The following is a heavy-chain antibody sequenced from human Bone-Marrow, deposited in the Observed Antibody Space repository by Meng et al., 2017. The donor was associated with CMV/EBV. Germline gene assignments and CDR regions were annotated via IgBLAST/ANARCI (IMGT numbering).Heavy chain of an antibody. Sequence: SGTTLLYPTQSLTLTCSFSGFSLTSSGVGVGWIRQPPGKALEWLAFMYWNDDKRYSPSLQARLTIIKDTSKNQVVLTMTNMDPVDTDTYFCAHTVGGTGYCDSPSGLAWFDSWGQGTLVTVSS. CDR3: AHTVGGTGYCDSPSGLAWFDS. V-gene: IGHV2-5*01. D-gene: IGHD2/OR15-2a*01. CDR1: GFSLTSSGVG. J-gene: IGHJ5*01. CDR2: MYWNDDK.